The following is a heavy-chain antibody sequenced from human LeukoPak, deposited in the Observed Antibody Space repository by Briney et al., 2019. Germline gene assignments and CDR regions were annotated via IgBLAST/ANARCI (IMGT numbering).Heavy chain of an antibody. V-gene: IGHV3-30*04. J-gene: IGHJ3*02. CDR3: ARLPIHDAGWGGSIVVVPAAMRAFDI. Sequence: GRSLRLSCAASGFTFSSYAMHWVCQAPGKGLEWVAVISYDGSNKYYADSVKGRFTIFRDNSKNTLYLQMNSLRAEDTAVYYCARLPIHDAGWGGSIVVVPAAMRAFDIWGQGTMVTVSS. CDR1: GFTFSSYA. CDR2: ISYDGSNK. D-gene: IGHD2-2*01.